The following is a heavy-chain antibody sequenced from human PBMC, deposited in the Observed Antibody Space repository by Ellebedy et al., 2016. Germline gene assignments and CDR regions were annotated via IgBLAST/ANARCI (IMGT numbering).Heavy chain of an antibody. CDR2: IAPGENIQ. Sequence: GESLKISCTGSGLTLSTRVMHWVRQAPGKGLEWVAVIAPGENIQNYVDSVRGRFTISRDHPTNTVYLQMDSLRVEDSAVYYCAREGHSSGHAGDFDVWGQGTLVTVSS. CDR3: AREGHSSGHAGDFDV. CDR1: GLTLSTRV. D-gene: IGHD6-19*01. V-gene: IGHV3-30*03. J-gene: IGHJ4*02.